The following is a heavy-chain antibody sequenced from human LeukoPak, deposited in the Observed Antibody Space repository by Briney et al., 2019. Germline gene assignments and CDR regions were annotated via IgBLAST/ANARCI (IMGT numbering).Heavy chain of an antibody. CDR1: GGSISSSTYY. Sequence: SETLSLTCTVSGGSISSSTYYWGWIRQPPGKGLEWIGSVSYTGNTYYNPSLKSRVTISVDTPKNQFSLKLSSVTAADTAVYYCARVEWELDTFDYWGQGTLVTVSS. D-gene: IGHD1-26*01. CDR2: VSYTGNT. CDR3: ARVEWELDTFDY. V-gene: IGHV4-39*07. J-gene: IGHJ4*02.